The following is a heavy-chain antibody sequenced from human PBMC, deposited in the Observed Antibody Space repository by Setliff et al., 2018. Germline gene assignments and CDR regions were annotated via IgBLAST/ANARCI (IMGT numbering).Heavy chain of an antibody. D-gene: IGHD2-15*01. CDR2: IKQDGSEK. V-gene: IGHV3-7*03. Sequence: PGGSLRLSCAASGFTFSSYWMSWVRQAPGKGLEWVANIKQDGSEKYHADSVKGRFTISRDNAKNSLYLQMTSLRAEDTALYYCARDHCSGGSCYWFDPWGQGTLVTVSS. CDR1: GFTFSSYW. J-gene: IGHJ5*02. CDR3: ARDHCSGGSCYWFDP.